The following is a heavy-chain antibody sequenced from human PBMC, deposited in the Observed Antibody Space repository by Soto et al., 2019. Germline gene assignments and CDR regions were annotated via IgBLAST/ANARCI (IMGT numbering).Heavy chain of an antibody. Sequence: GEALNISCKGSGYSFTYYWIAWVRQMPGKGLEYMGIIYPSDSDTRYSPSFQGQVTISADKSINTAYLQWGSLKASDTAMYYCARHGFYGDYSSNYFDYWGQGTLVTVSS. CDR1: GYSFTYYW. D-gene: IGHD4-17*01. V-gene: IGHV5-51*01. CDR3: ARHGFYGDYSSNYFDY. J-gene: IGHJ4*02. CDR2: IYPSDSDT.